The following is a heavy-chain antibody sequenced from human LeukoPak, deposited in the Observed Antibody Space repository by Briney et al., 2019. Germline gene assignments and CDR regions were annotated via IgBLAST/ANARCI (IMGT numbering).Heavy chain of an antibody. CDR1: GYTFTGYY. V-gene: IGHV1-2*02. CDR2: INPNSGGT. J-gene: IGHJ5*02. Sequence: ASVKVSCKASGYTFTGYYMHWVRQAPGQGLEWMGWINPNSGGTNYAQKFQGRVTMTRDTSISTAYMELSRLRSDDTAVYYCARRAVVVPAAIAATPDNRFDPWGQGTLVTVSS. CDR3: ARRAVVVPAAIAATPDNRFDP. D-gene: IGHD2-2*01.